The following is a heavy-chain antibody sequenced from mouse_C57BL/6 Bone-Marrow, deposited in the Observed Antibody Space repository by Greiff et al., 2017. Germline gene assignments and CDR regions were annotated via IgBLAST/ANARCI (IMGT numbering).Heavy chain of an antibody. D-gene: IGHD4-1*01. CDR1: GFSITSGYY. CDR3: ARGQKDGLTDYAMDD. CDR2: ISYDGSN. V-gene: IGHV3-6*01. J-gene: IGHJ4*01. Sequence: EVHLVESGPGLVKPSQSLSLTCSVTGFSITSGYYWNWIRQFPGNKLEWMGYISYDGSNNYNPSLQNRISITRDTSKNQFFLKLNSVTTEDTATYDCARGQKDGLTDYAMDDWGKGTSVTVSS.